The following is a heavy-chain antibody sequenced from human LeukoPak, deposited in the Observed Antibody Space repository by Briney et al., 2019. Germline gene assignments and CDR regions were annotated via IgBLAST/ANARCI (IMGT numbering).Heavy chain of an antibody. CDR1: GGTFSSYA. Sequence: SVKVSCKASGGTFSSYAISWVRQAPGQGLEWMGRIIPILGIANYAQKFQGRVTITADKSTSTAYMELSSLRSEDTAVYYCARGEAPYYYDSSGSGAFDIWGQGTMVTVSS. J-gene: IGHJ3*02. D-gene: IGHD3-22*01. V-gene: IGHV1-69*04. CDR3: ARGEAPYYYDSSGSGAFDI. CDR2: IIPILGIA.